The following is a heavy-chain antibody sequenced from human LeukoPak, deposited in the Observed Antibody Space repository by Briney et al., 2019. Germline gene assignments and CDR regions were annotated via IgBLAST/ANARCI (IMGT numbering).Heavy chain of an antibody. D-gene: IGHD6-13*01. V-gene: IGHV3-21*01. CDR1: GFXFSSYS. CDR3: ARDITAAGTLDY. Sequence: GGSLRLSCAAPGFXFSSYSMNWVRQAPGKGLEWVSSISSSGSYIYYADSLKGRFTISRDNAKNSLYLQMNSLRAEDTAVYYCARDITAAGTLDYWGQGTLVTVSS. CDR2: ISSSGSYI. J-gene: IGHJ4*02.